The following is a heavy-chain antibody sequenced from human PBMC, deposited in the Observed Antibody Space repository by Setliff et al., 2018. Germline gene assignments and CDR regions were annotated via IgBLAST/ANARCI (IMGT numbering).Heavy chain of an antibody. V-gene: IGHV4-34*01. CDR1: GGSFSNYY. CDR3: ARGRMRGSCSGPSCTYDPFDT. Sequence: SETLSLTCTVYGGSFSNYYWSWIRQPPGKGLEWIGEINHSGSTNYNPSLTSRVTISVDTSKNQFSLILRSVTAADTAVYYCARGRMRGSCSGPSCTYDPFDTWGQGTPVTVSS. J-gene: IGHJ3*02. D-gene: IGHD2-2*01. CDR2: INHSGST.